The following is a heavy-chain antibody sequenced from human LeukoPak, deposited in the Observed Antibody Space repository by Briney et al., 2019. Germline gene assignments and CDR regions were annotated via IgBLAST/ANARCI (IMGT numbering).Heavy chain of an antibody. D-gene: IGHD3-10*01. V-gene: IGHV1-18*01. CDR3: VRCRVIRRRRGDDAFDV. CDR2: LSSNNGNT. CDR1: VYPFTMYC. Sequence: ASVRVSCKASVYPFTMYCITGVRDAPGQGLECRGWLSSNNGNTHYAQDLRGRVTMTTDTSPNTPCFDLGTLRYEDTAPYFCVRCRVIRRRRGDDAFDVWGQGTMVTVSS. J-gene: IGHJ3*01.